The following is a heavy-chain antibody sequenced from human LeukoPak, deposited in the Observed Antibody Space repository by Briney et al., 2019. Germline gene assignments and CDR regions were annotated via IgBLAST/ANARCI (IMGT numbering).Heavy chain of an antibody. J-gene: IGHJ4*02. CDR2: ISSSSSYI. CDR1: GFTFSSYS. CDR3: ARGDPYYYDSSGYYYVEY. Sequence: GGSLRLSCAASGFTFSSYSMNWVRQAPGKGLEWVSSISSSSSYIYHADSVKGRFTISRDNAKNSLHLQMNSLRAEDTAVYYCARGDPYYYDSSGYYYVEYRGQGTLVTVSS. V-gene: IGHV3-21*01. D-gene: IGHD3-22*01.